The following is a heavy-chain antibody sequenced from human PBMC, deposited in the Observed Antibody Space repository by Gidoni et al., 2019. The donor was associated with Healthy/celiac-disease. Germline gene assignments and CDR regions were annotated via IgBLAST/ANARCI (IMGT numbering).Heavy chain of an antibody. Sequence: EVQLVESGGGLVKPGGSLRLSCAASGFTFSSYSRNWVRQAPGKGLEWVSSISSSSSYIYYADSVKGRFTISRDNAKNSLYLQMNSLRAEDTAVYYCARDQANYYYYGMDVWGQGTTVTVSS. CDR1: GFTFSSYS. CDR3: ARDQANYYYYGMDV. J-gene: IGHJ6*02. V-gene: IGHV3-21*01. CDR2: ISSSSSYI.